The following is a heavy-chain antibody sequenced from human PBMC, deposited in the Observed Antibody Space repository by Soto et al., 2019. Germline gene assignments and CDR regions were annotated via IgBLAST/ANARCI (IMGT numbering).Heavy chain of an antibody. CDR2: IYHSGST. CDR1: GGSISSSNW. V-gene: IGHV4-4*02. D-gene: IGHD2-15*01. Sequence: SESLSLTCAVSGGSISSSNWWSWVRQPPGKGLEWIGEIYHSGSTNYSPSLKSRVTISVDKSKNQFSLKLSSVTAADTAVYYCAIQPDRRSLDYWGQGTLVTVSS. CDR3: AIQPDRRSLDY. J-gene: IGHJ4*02.